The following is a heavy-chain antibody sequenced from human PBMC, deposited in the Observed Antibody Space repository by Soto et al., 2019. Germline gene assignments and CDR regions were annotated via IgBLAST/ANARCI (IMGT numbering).Heavy chain of an antibody. D-gene: IGHD5-18*01. CDR2: INHSGST. Sequence: SDTLPPTSAFYGGSFRGYYWSWVRAPPGKGLEWIGEINHSGSTNSNPSLKSRVTISVDTSKSQFSLKLSSVTAADTAVYSCARGGLDVDTAMVRVYYYYYYGMDVWGQGTTVCVSA. CDR3: ARGGLDVDTAMVRVYYYYYYGMDV. CDR1: GGSFRGYY. V-gene: IGHV4-34*01. J-gene: IGHJ6*01.